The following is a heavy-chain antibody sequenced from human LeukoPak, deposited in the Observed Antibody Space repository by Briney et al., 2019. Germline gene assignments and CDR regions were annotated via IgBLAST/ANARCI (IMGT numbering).Heavy chain of an antibody. CDR3: ARHTSGGDY. D-gene: IGHD3-16*01. CDR1: GFTFSSYW. J-gene: IGHJ4*02. V-gene: IGHV3-48*01. Sequence: GGPLRLSCAASGFTFSSYWMHWVRKAPGKGLEWVSYISSSSSTIYYADSVKGRLTISRDNAKNSLYLQMNSLRAEDTAVYYCARHTSGGDYWGQGTLVTVSS. CDR2: ISSSSSTI.